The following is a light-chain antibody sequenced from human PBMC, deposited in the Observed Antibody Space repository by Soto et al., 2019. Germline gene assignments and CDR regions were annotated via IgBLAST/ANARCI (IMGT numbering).Light chain of an antibody. J-gene: IGKJ4*02. CDR3: QQRNNSPFT. V-gene: IGKV3-15*01. Sequence: EVVMTQSPATVSVSPGDRATLSCQASRTVHSNVAWHQHTPGQPPRLLIYGSSFRATGVPARFSGSGSGTAFTLPISSLEPEDFAVYYCQQRNNSPFTFGGGTKVDIK. CDR1: RTVHSN. CDR2: GSS.